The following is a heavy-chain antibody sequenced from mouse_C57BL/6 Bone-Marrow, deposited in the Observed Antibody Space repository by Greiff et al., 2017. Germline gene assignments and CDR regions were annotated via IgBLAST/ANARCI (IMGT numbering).Heavy chain of an antibody. V-gene: IGHV1-26*01. D-gene: IGHD2-5*01. CDR2: INPNNGGT. CDR3: ARLRAYYSNLYAIDY. Sequence: EVQLQQSGPELVKPGASVKISCKASGYTFTDYYMNWVKQSHGKSLEWIGDINPNNGGTSYNQKFKGKATLTVDKSSSTAYMELRSLTSEDSAVYYCARLRAYYSNLYAIDYWGQGTSVTVSS. CDR1: GYTFTDYY. J-gene: IGHJ4*01.